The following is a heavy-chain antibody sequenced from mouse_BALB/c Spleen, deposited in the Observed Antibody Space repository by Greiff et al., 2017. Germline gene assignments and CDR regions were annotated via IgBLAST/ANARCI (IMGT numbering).Heavy chain of an antibody. V-gene: IGHV3-6*02. CDR3: ARELGFAY. J-gene: IGHJ3*01. CDR1: GYSITSGYY. CDR2: ISYDGSN. Sequence: VQLKESGPGLVKPSQSLSLTCSVTGYSITSGYYWNWIRQFPGNKLEWMGYISYDGSNNYNPSLKNRISITRDTSKNQFFLKLNSVTTEDTATYYCARELGFAYWGQGTLVTVSA.